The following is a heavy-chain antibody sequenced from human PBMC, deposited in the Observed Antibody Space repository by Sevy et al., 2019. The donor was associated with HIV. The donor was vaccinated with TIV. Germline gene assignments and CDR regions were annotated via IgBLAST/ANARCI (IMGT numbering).Heavy chain of an antibody. CDR2: TRNKADSYST. CDR3: STHAGIAAAGRVFDY. CDR1: GFTFSDHY. Sequence: GGALRLSCAASGFTFSDHYMEWVRQAPGKGLEWVGRTRNKADSYSTEYAASVKGRFTISRDDSKNSLYLQMNSLKTEDTAVYYCSTHAGIAAAGRVFDYWGQGTLVTVSS. J-gene: IGHJ4*02. D-gene: IGHD6-13*01. V-gene: IGHV3-72*01.